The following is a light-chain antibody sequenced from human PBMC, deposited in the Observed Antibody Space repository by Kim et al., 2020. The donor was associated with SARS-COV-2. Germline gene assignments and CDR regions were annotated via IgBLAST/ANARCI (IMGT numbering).Light chain of an antibody. CDR1: QSVSSN. Sequence: VAPGERATLSRRASQSVSSNLAWYQQKPGQAPRLLIYGASTRATGIPARLSGSGSGTEFTLSISSLQSEDFAVYYCQQYNNWPLTFGGGTKVDIK. CDR2: GAS. J-gene: IGKJ4*01. V-gene: IGKV3-15*01. CDR3: QQYNNWPLT.